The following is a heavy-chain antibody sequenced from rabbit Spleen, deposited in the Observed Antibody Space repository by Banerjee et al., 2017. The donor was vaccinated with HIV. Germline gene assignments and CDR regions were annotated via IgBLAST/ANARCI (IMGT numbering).Heavy chain of an antibody. Sequence: QEQLEESGGDLVKPGGTLTLTCKASGFDLSGHLYMCWVRQAPGKGLEWIGCIYGGSSASTNYASWAKGRFTISKPSSTTVTLQMTSLTVADTATYFCARRHLNYGGGADYVGAFDPWGQGTLVTVS. CDR2: IYGGSSAST. V-gene: IGHV1S45*01. CDR1: GFDLSGHLY. J-gene: IGHJ2*01. D-gene: IGHD4-2*01. CDR3: ARRHLNYGGGADYVGAFDP.